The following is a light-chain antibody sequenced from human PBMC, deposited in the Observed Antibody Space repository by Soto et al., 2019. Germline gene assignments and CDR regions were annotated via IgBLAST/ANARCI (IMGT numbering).Light chain of an antibody. J-gene: IGKJ2*01. V-gene: IGKV1-5*03. CDR3: QQYDTYPYI. Sequence: DIQMTQSPSTLSASVGDRVTITCRASQSISDWLAWYQQTPGKAPKLLIYKASRLQSGVPSRFSGSRSGTELSLTISTLQPDDFATFYGQQYDTYPYIFGQGTKLEIK. CDR1: QSISDW. CDR2: KAS.